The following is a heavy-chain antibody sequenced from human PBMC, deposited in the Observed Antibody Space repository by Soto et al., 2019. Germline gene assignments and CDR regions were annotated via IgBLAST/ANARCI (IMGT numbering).Heavy chain of an antibody. CDR3: ARRGVVVTAPFDY. Sequence: GESLKISWKGSGYSFTSYLIVLVRPLPGKGLEWMGIIYPGDSDTRYSPSFQGQVTISADKSISTAYLQWSSLKASDTAMYYCARRGVVVTAPFDYWGQGTLVTVSS. D-gene: IGHD2-21*02. J-gene: IGHJ4*02. V-gene: IGHV5-51*01. CDR2: IYPGDSDT. CDR1: GYSFTSYL.